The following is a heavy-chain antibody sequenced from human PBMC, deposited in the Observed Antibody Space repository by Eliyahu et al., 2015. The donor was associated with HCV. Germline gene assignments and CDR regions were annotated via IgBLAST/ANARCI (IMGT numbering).Heavy chain of an antibody. CDR1: GGTFSSYA. J-gene: IGHJ4*02. CDR2: XIPIFGTA. Sequence: QVQLVQSGAEVKKPGSSVKVSCKASGGTFSSYAISWVRQAPGQGLEWMGGXIPIFGTAXYAQKFQGRVTITADESTSTAYMELSSLRSEDTAVYYCARDIREGGIAAAGADYWGQGTLVTVSS. V-gene: IGHV1-69*01. CDR3: ARDIREGGIAAAGADY. D-gene: IGHD6-13*01.